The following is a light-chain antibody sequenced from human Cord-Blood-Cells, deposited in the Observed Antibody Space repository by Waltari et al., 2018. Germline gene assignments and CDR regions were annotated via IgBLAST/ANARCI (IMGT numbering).Light chain of an antibody. J-gene: IGKJ4*01. V-gene: IGKV4-1*01. CDR2: WAS. CDR1: QSVLYSSNNKNY. Sequence: DIVMNQSPDSLAVSLGERATINCKSSQSVLYSSNNKNYLAWYQQKPGQPPKLLIYWASTRESVVPYRFSGSGSGTYFTLTISSLQAEDVAVYYCQQYYSTPLTFGGGTKVEIK. CDR3: QQYYSTPLT.